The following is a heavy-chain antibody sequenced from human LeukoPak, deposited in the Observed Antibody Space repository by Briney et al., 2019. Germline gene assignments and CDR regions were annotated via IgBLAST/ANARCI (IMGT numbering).Heavy chain of an antibody. V-gene: IGHV3-20*04. CDR3: ARANIVVVAAPTDAFDI. D-gene: IGHD2-15*01. J-gene: IGHJ3*02. Sequence: GGTLRLSCAASGFTFDDYAMHWVRQAPGKGLEWVSAISGSGGSTYYADSVKGRFTISRDNAKNSLYLQMNSLRAEDTALYYCARANIVVVAAPTDAFDIWGQGTMVTVSS. CDR2: ISGSGGST. CDR1: GFTFDDYA.